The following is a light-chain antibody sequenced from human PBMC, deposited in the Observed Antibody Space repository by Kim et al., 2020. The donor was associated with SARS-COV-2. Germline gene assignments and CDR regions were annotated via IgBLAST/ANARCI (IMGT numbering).Light chain of an antibody. Sequence: EIVMTQSPATLSVSPGERATLSCRASQSVSSNLAWYQQKPGQAPRLLICGASTRATGIPARFSGSGSGTEFTLTISSLQSEDFAVYYCQQYNNLPPNRMFGQGTKVDIK. CDR1: QSVSSN. J-gene: IGKJ1*01. CDR3: QQYNNLPPNRM. V-gene: IGKV3-15*01. CDR2: GAS.